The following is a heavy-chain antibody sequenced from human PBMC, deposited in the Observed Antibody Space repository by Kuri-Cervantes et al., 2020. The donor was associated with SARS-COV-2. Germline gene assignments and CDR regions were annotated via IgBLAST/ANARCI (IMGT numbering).Heavy chain of an antibody. CDR1: GFTFGDYA. J-gene: IGHJ4*02. CDR3: TRDLRDYSSDYSN. D-gene: IGHD3-22*01. CDR2: IRSKAYGGTT. Sequence: GESLKISCTASGFTFGDYAMSWVRQAPGKGLEWVGFIRSKAYGGTTEYAASVKGRFTISRDDSKSIAYLQMNSLKTEDTAVYYCTRDLRDYSSDYSNWGQGTLVTVSS. V-gene: IGHV3-49*04.